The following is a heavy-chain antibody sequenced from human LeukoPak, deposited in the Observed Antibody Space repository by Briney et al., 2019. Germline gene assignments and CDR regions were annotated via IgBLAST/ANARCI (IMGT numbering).Heavy chain of an antibody. Sequence: GGSLRLSCAASGFTFSSYAMHWVRQAPGKGLEYVSAISSSGGSTFYANSVKGRFTISRDNSRNTLYLQMNSLRAGDTAMYYCVKAGAPYCISTSCYYFDCWGQGSLVTVSS. D-gene: IGHD2-2*01. V-gene: IGHV3-64*01. CDR1: GFTFSSYA. CDR2: ISSSGGST. J-gene: IGHJ4*02. CDR3: VKAGAPYCISTSCYYFDC.